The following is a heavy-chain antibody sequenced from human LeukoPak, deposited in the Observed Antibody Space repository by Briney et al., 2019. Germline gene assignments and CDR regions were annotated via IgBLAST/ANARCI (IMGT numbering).Heavy chain of an antibody. CDR2: ITSGGDYI. V-gene: IGHV3-21*01. Sequence: GGSLRLSCAASGFTFNTFNMNWVRQALGKELEWVSSITSGGDYIYYADSVKGRFTTSRDNAKNSLSLQLNSLRVEDTAVYYCARGHYDVLAASYKWTPDYWGQGTLVTVSS. D-gene: IGHD3-9*01. CDR3: ARGHYDVLAASYKWTPDY. CDR1: GFTFNTFN. J-gene: IGHJ4*02.